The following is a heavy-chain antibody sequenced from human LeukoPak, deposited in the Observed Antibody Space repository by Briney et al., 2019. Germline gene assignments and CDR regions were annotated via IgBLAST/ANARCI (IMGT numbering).Heavy chain of an antibody. CDR1: GFTFSSYV. Sequence: PGGSLRLSCAASGFTFSSYVMHWVRQAPGKGLEWVAVISYDGSNKYYADSVKGRFTISRDNSKNTVYLQMNSLRAEDTAVYYCAREGAPIHFDYWGQRTLVTVSS. V-gene: IGHV3-30-3*01. J-gene: IGHJ4*02. CDR3: AREGAPIHFDY. CDR2: ISYDGSNK.